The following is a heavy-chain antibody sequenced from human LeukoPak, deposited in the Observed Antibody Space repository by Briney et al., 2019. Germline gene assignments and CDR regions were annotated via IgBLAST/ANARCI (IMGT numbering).Heavy chain of an antibody. CDR1: GYSITSYW. CDR2: IYPGDSDT. J-gene: IGHJ4*02. D-gene: IGHD2-2*02. CDR3: ARSCSSTSCYTNFDY. Sequence: GESLKISCKGSGYSITSYWIGWVRQMPGKGLEWMGIIYPGDSDTRYSPSFQGQVTISADKSISTAYLQWSSLKASDTAMYYCARSCSSTSCYTNFDYWGQGTLVTVSS. V-gene: IGHV5-51*01.